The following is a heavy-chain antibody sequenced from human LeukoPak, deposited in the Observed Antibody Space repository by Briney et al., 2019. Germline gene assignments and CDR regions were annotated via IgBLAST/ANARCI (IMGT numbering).Heavy chain of an antibody. CDR3: AKSRGIYDNSGWRTFDY. CDR2: ISDNGDYT. V-gene: IGHV3-23*01. CDR1: GFTFNIYT. J-gene: IGHJ4*02. Sequence: QPGGSLRLSCAASGFTFNIYTMTWVRQAPGKGLEWVSIISDNGDYTYYADSVKGRFTISRDNFKNTVYLQMNSLRAEDTAIYYCAKSRGIYDNSGWRTFDYWGQGTLVTVSS. D-gene: IGHD6-19*01.